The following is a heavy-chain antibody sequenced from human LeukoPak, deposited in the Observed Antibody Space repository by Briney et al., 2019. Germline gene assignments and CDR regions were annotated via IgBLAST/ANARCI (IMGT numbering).Heavy chain of an antibody. D-gene: IGHD5-12*01. CDR3: AKGGQTDRFDY. CDR1: GFTFNSYA. J-gene: IGHJ4*02. Sequence: PGGPLRLSCAASGFTFNSYAMSWVRQAQGKGFEWVSGITNSGGNTYYADSVKGRFTISRDNSKSTLYLQMNSLRAEDTAVFYCAKGGQTDRFDYWGQGALVTVSS. V-gene: IGHV3-23*01. CDR2: ITNSGGNT.